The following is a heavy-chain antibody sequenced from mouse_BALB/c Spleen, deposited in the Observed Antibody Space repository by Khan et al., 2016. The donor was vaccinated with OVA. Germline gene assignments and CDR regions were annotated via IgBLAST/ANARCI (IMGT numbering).Heavy chain of an antibody. CDR3: ARVYGGDFDY. CDR1: GYSITSDYA. CDR2: ISYGGNT. D-gene: IGHD1-1*01. Sequence: EVQLQESGPGLVKPSQSLSLTCTVTGYSITSDYAWNWIRQFPGNKLEWMGYISYGGNTNYNPSLRNRISITRDTSKNQFFLQLNSVTTEDTATYYCARVYGGDFDYWGQGTTLTVSS. J-gene: IGHJ2*01. V-gene: IGHV3-2*02.